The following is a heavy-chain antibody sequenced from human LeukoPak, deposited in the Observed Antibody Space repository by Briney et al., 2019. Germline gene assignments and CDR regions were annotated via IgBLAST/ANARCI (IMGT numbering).Heavy chain of an antibody. V-gene: IGHV1-18*01. CDR3: ARVEIAAERDYYYGMDV. CDR1: GYTFTSYG. CDR2: ISAYNGNT. J-gene: IGHJ6*02. D-gene: IGHD6-13*01. Sequence: ASVKVSCKASGYTFTSYGISWVRQAPGQGLEWMGWISAYNGNTNYAQKLQGRVTMTTDTSTSTAYMELRSLRSDDTAVYYCARVEIAAERDYYYGMDVWGQGTTVTVSS.